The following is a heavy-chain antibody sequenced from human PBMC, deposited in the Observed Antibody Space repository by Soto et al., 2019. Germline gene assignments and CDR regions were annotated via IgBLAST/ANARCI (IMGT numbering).Heavy chain of an antibody. D-gene: IGHD1-26*01. CDR3: ANLAKNYYHYMDV. CDR2: ISTSGSST. Sequence: GGSLRLSCTASGFTFGDYAMSWFRQTPGKGLEWVSLISTSGSSTDYADSVKGRFTISRDNAKNSLSLQMNSLRAEDTAVYYCANLAKNYYHYMDVWGKGTTVTVSS. V-gene: IGHV3-11*01. J-gene: IGHJ6*03. CDR1: GFTFGDYA.